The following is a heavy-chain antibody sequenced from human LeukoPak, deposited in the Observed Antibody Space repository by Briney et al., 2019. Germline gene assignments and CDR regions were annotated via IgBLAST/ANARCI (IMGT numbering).Heavy chain of an antibody. D-gene: IGHD1-26*01. V-gene: IGHV4-30-2*01. J-gene: IGHJ4*02. CDR2: INHSGST. Sequence: PSQTLSLTCAVSGGSISSGGYSWSWIRQPPGKGLEWIGEINHSGSTNYNPSLKSRVTISVDTSKNQFSLKLISVTAADTAVYYCARAPRIVGAPIDYWGQGTLVTVSS. CDR1: GGSISSGGYS. CDR3: ARAPRIVGAPIDY.